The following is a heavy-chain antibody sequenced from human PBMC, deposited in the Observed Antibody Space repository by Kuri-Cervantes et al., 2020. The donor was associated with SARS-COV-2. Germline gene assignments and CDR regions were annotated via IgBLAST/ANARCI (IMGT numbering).Heavy chain of an antibody. CDR2: IMPIFGTA. V-gene: IGHV1-69*13. Sequence: SVKVSCKASGGTLNTYSFSWVRQAPGQGLEWMGGIMPIFGTADYAQKFQDRVTITADEPTNTAYMELSSLRSEDTAVYYCAAGGRWGYYYYGMDVWGQGTTVTVSS. J-gene: IGHJ6*02. CDR3: AAGGRWGYYYYGMDV. D-gene: IGHD7-27*01. CDR1: GGTLNTYS.